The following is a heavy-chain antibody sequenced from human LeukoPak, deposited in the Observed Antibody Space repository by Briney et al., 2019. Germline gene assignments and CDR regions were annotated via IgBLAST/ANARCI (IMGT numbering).Heavy chain of an antibody. CDR2: INVDESAI. CDR1: GFTFSNHW. J-gene: IGHJ4*02. V-gene: IGHV3-74*01. Sequence: GGSLRLSCVASGFTFSNHWMHWVHQAPGKGLVWVSRINVDESAISYADSVKGRFTISRDNAKNTLFLQMSSLRAEDTAVYYCARDDDYGNYLVEYWGQGTLVTVSS. D-gene: IGHD4-11*01. CDR3: ARDDDYGNYLVEY.